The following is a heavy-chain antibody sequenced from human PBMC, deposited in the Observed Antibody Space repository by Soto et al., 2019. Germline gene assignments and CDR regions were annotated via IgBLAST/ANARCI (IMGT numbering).Heavy chain of an antibody. CDR1: GFTFSSYN. V-gene: IGHV3-48*01. Sequence: EVQLVESGGGLVQPGGSLRLSCAASGFTFSSYNMNWVRQAPGKGLEWVSYISNSTIYYAESVKGRFTISRDNAKNSRYLQMKRLRAEDTAVYYCAREGGSSGWYNWFDPWGQGTLVTVSS. D-gene: IGHD3-22*01. CDR2: ISNSTI. J-gene: IGHJ5*02. CDR3: AREGGSSGWYNWFDP.